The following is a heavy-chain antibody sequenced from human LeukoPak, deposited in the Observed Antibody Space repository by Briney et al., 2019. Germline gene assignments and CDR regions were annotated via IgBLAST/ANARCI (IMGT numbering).Heavy chain of an antibody. J-gene: IGHJ4*02. Sequence: PSETLSLTCTVSGDSISSSSYYWGWIRQPPGKGLEWIGNIYYSGCTYYNPSLRSRLTISLDTSKNQFSLTLSSVTAADTAVYYCARLQYYYDSNGYYSLYYFDYWGQGTVVTVSS. V-gene: IGHV4-39*01. CDR1: GDSISSSSYY. D-gene: IGHD3-22*01. CDR2: IYYSGCT. CDR3: ARLQYYYDSNGYYSLYYFDY.